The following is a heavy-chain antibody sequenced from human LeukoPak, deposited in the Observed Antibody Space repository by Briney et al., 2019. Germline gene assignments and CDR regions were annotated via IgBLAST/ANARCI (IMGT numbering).Heavy chain of an antibody. CDR1: GYTFTGYY. D-gene: IGHD3-10*01. Sequence: ASVKVSCKASGYTFTGYYMHWVRQAPGQGLEWMGWINPNSGGTNYAQKFQGWVTMTRDTSISTAYMELSRLRSDDTAVYYCARVAMVRGVIREYYFDYWGQGTLVTVSP. CDR2: INPNSGGT. V-gene: IGHV1-2*04. J-gene: IGHJ4*02. CDR3: ARVAMVRGVIREYYFDY.